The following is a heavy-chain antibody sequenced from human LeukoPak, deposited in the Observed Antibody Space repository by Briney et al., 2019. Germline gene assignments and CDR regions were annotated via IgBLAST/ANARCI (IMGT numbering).Heavy chain of an antibody. Sequence: SVKVSCKASGGTFSSYAISWVRQAPGQGLEWMGGIIPIFGTANYAQKFQGRVTITADESTSTAYMELSSLRSEDTAVYYCARDVSGSGSKYYFDYWGQGTLVTVSS. D-gene: IGHD3-10*01. CDR3: ARDVSGSGSKYYFDY. CDR1: GGTFSSYA. J-gene: IGHJ4*02. V-gene: IGHV1-69*13. CDR2: IIPIFGTA.